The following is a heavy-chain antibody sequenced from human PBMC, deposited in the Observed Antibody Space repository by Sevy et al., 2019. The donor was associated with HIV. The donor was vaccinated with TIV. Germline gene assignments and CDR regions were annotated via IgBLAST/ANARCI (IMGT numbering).Heavy chain of an antibody. Sequence: SETLSLTCSVSGGSISGSDYYWGWVRQPPGKGLEWIGSIYYSGSTYYNPSLKSRVTISVDTSQNHFSLKLSSVTAAYTAVYYCARRRVDDYYGSGTPPFVNGAFDIWGQGTMVTVSS. CDR3: ARRRVDDYYGSGTPPFVNGAFDI. D-gene: IGHD3-10*01. CDR2: IYYSGST. V-gene: IGHV4-39*02. CDR1: GGSISGSDYY. J-gene: IGHJ3*02.